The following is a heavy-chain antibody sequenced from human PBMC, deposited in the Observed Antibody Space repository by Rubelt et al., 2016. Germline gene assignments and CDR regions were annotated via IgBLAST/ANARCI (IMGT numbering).Heavy chain of an antibody. V-gene: IGHV4-39*01. CDR2: IYYRGST. D-gene: IGHD4-17*01. Sequence: QLQLQESGPGLVKPSETLSLTCTVSGGSISSSSYYWGWIRQPPGKGLAWIGSIYYRGSTYYNPSLNNRVTISVDKSKNQFSLKLSSVTAADTAVYYCARRSYGDFDYWGQGTLVTVSS. J-gene: IGHJ4*02. CDR3: ARRSYGDFDY. CDR1: GGSISSSSYY.